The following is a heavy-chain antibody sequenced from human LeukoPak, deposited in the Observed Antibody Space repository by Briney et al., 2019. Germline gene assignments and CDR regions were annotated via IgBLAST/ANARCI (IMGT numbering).Heavy chain of an antibody. CDR3: AKDTSAWWYHRAYMNV. V-gene: IGHV3-23*01. D-gene: IGHD2-15*01. J-gene: IGHJ6*03. Sequence: GGSLRLSCAASGFTFSNYAMSWVRQAPGGGLHWVSAISGSGDTTFHADSVKGRFATSRDNSKNTLSLQMSGLRVEDSAVYCCAKDTSAWWYHRAYMNVWGTGTTVTVSS. CDR1: GFTFSNYA. CDR2: ISGSGDTT.